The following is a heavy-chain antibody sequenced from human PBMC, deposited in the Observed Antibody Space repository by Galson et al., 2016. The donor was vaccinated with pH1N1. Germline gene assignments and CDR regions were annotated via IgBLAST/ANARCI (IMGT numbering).Heavy chain of an antibody. D-gene: IGHD3-10*01. CDR2: IYYSGST. J-gene: IGHJ5*02. CDR1: GGSISSYY. Sequence: SETLSLTCIVSGGSISSYYWSWIRQPPGKGLEWIGYIYYSGSTTYNPSLKSRVTISAETSKNQLSLKMTSVTAADTAVYYCARGGEEVLTFGEPHNWFDPWGQGILVTVSS. V-gene: IGHV4-59*08. CDR3: ARGGEEVLTFGEPHNWFDP.